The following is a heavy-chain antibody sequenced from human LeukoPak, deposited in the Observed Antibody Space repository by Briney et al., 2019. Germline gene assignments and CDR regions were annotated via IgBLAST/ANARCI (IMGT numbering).Heavy chain of an antibody. V-gene: IGHV3-74*01. CDR1: GFTFSNYW. CDR3: AVDSSGYWAFDY. D-gene: IGHD3-22*01. Sequence: QAGGSLRLSCAASGFTFSNYWMHWVRQAPGKGLVWVSGINSDGSSTSYADSVEGRFTISRDNAKNTLYLQMNSLRAEDTAVYYCAVDSSGYWAFDYWGQGTLVTVSS. J-gene: IGHJ4*02. CDR2: INSDGSST.